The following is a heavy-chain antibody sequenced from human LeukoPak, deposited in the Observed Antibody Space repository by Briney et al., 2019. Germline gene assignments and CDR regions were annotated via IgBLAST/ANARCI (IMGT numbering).Heavy chain of an antibody. J-gene: IGHJ4*02. D-gene: IGHD6-19*01. Sequence: GGSLRLSCAASGFTFSSYSMNWVRQAPGKGLEWVSYISSSSSTIYYADSVKGRFTISRDNAKNSLYLQMNSLRAEDTAVYYCAKGPYSSGWNPPTYYFDYWGQGTLVTVSS. CDR1: GFTFSSYS. CDR2: ISSSSSTI. V-gene: IGHV3-48*01. CDR3: AKGPYSSGWNPPTYYFDY.